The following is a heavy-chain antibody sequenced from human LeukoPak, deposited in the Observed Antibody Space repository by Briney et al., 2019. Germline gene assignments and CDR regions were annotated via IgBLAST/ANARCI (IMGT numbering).Heavy chain of an antibody. Sequence: GGSLRLSCEASGFTVSDNDMTWVRQAPGKGLEWVSVIRSGGSTYYADSVKGRFTISRDNSRNTLYLQMNSLKAEDTAVYYCATTPIYGDYGFDYWGQGTLVTVSS. CDR2: IRSGGST. J-gene: IGHJ4*02. V-gene: IGHV3-53*01. CDR3: ATTPIYGDYGFDY. D-gene: IGHD4-17*01. CDR1: GFTVSDND.